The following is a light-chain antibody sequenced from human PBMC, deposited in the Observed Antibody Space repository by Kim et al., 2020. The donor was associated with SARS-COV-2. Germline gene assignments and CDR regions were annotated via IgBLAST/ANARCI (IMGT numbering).Light chain of an antibody. CDR3: QQYGRLPSCT. CDR2: GAS. V-gene: IGKV3-20*01. CDR1: QSINSNY. Sequence: EIALTQSPGTLSLSPGERATLSCRASQSINSNYLAWYQQIPGQPPRLLVYGASSRATGIPDRFSGSGSGADFTLTISRLEPEDFAVYYCQQYGRLPSCTFGQGTELEI. J-gene: IGKJ2*02.